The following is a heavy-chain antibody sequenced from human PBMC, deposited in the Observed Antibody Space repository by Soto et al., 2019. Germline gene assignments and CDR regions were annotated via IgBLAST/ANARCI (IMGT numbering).Heavy chain of an antibody. CDR2: IDPSDSYT. D-gene: IGHD6-19*01. J-gene: IGHJ6*02. V-gene: IGHV5-10-1*01. CDR1: GYSFTSYW. Sequence: PGESLKIFCKGSGYSFTSYWISWVRQMPGKGLEWMGRIDPSDSYTNYSPSFQGHVTISADKSISTAYLQWSSLKASDTAMYYCARHVRQWLVHYYGMDVWGQGTMVTVSS. CDR3: ARHVRQWLVHYYGMDV.